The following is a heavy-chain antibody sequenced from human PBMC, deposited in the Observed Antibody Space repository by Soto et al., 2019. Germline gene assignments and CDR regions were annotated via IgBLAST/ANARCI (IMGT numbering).Heavy chain of an antibody. Sequence: QVQLEQSAPEVKKPGASVKVSCKASGYTFSTYGISWVRQAPGQGLEWMGWINTHNGNTNYAQNLQGRVTMTPDTSTSTAYMQLRSLRSDDTAVYSCTREGSAPYYYYGMDVWGQGTTVTVSS. CDR3: TREGSAPYYYYGMDV. V-gene: IGHV1-18*01. D-gene: IGHD3-10*01. CDR2: INTHNGNT. J-gene: IGHJ6*02. CDR1: GYTFSTYG.